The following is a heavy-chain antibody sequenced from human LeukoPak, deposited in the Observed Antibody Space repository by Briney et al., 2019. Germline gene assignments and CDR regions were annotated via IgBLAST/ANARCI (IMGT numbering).Heavy chain of an antibody. CDR1: GGSISSSSYY. CDR3: ARHVPGAAGILRWFDP. J-gene: IGHJ5*02. CDR2: IYYSGST. Sequence: ASXXLSLTCTVSGGSISSSSYYWGWIRQPPGKGLEWIGSIYYSGSTYYNPSLKSRVTISVDTSKNQFSLKLSSVTAADTAVYYCARHVPGAAGILRWFDPWGQGTLVTVSS. V-gene: IGHV4-39*01. D-gene: IGHD6-13*01.